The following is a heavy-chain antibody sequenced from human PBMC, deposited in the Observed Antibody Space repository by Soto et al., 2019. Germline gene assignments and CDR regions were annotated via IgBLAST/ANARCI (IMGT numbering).Heavy chain of an antibody. J-gene: IGHJ6*02. CDR1: GFTFSSYG. CDR2: ISYDGSNK. Sequence: GGSLRLSCAVSGFTFSSYGMHWVRQAPGKGLEWVAVISYDGSNKYYADSVKGRFTISRDNSKNTLYLQMNSLRAEDTAVYYCARTPGLRLENYYYYGMDVWGQGTTVTVSS. D-gene: IGHD5-12*01. V-gene: IGHV3-30*03. CDR3: ARTPGLRLENYYYYGMDV.